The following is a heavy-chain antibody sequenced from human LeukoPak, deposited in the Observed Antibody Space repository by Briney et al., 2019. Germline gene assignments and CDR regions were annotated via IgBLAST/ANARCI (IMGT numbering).Heavy chain of an antibody. Sequence: GESLKISCKGSGYSFTTYWTAWVRQMPGKGLEWMGLIYPGDSDIRYSPSFQGQVTISADKSITTAYLQWSSLKASDTAMYYCARHGGTYAYDYWGQGTLVTVSS. V-gene: IGHV5-51*01. CDR2: IYPGDSDI. CDR3: ARHGGTYAYDY. D-gene: IGHD5-12*01. J-gene: IGHJ4*02. CDR1: GYSFTTYW.